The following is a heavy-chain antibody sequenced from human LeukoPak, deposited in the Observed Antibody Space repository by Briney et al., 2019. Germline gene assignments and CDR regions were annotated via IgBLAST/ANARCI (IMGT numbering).Heavy chain of an antibody. J-gene: IGHJ4*02. D-gene: IGHD3-16*02. CDR3: ARVGGRYSPLGY. CDR1: GFTFSSYW. Sequence: GGCLRLSCAASGFTFSSYWMSWVRQAPGKGLECVANIKQDGSEKYYVDSVKGRFTISRDNAKNSLYLQMNSLRAEDTAVYYCARVGGRYSPLGYWGQGTLVTVSS. V-gene: IGHV3-7*01. CDR2: IKQDGSEK.